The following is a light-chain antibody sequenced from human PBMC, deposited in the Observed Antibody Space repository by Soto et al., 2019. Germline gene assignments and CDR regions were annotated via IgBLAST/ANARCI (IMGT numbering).Light chain of an antibody. CDR1: SSDVGGYNY. Sequence: QSALTQPASVSGSPGQSITISCTGTSSDVGGYNYVSWYQQHPGKAPKLMISDVSKRPSGVSNRFSGSKSGNTASLTISGLQAEDEDDYYCSSYTSSTTIVFGGGTKLTVL. CDR3: SSYTSSTTIV. V-gene: IGLV2-14*01. J-gene: IGLJ2*01. CDR2: DVS.